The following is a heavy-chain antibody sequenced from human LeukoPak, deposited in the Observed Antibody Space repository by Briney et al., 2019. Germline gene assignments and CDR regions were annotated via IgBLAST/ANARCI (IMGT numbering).Heavy chain of an antibody. CDR2: ISGSGGST. D-gene: IGHD3-9*01. Sequence: PGGSLRLSCAASGFTFSSYAMSWVRQAPGKGLEWVSAISGSGGSTYYADSVKGRFTISRDNAKNSLYLQMNSLRAEDTAVYYCATYYDILTGHKFDYWGQGTLVTFSS. CDR3: ATYYDILTGHKFDY. CDR1: GFTFSSYA. J-gene: IGHJ4*02. V-gene: IGHV3-23*01.